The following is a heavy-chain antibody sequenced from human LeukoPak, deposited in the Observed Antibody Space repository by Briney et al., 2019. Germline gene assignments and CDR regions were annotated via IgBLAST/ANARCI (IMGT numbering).Heavy chain of an antibody. CDR3: AREGIRGLPAAMGIDC. V-gene: IGHV4-38-2*02. CDR2: IHPGGNT. Sequence: KTSETLSLTCAVSGYSIGSGYYWGWIRQPPGKGLDWIENIHPGGNTYYNPSLKSRVTTSVDTSKNQFSLKLSSVTAADTAVYYCAREGIRGLPAAMGIDCWGQGTQVTVSS. CDR1: GYSIGSGYY. D-gene: IGHD2-2*01. J-gene: IGHJ4*02.